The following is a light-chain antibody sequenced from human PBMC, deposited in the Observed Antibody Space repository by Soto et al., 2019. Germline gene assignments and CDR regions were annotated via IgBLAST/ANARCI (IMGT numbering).Light chain of an antibody. CDR3: QMWDSSTVV. V-gene: IGLV3-9*01. CDR2: RDS. CDR1: NIGSKN. Sequence: SYELTQPLSVSVALGQTARVTCGGNNIGSKNVHWHQQKPGQAPVLVIYRDSYRPSGIPERFSGSNSGNTATLTISRAQGGDEADYYCQMWDSSTVVFGGGTQLTVL. J-gene: IGLJ3*02.